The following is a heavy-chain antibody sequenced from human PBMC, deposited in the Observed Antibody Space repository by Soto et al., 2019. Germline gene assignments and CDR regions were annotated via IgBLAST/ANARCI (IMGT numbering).Heavy chain of an antibody. CDR2: IDPSDSYT. Sequence: PGESLKISCKGSGYSFTSYWISWVRQMPGKGLEWMGRIDPSDSYTNYSPSFQGHVTVSADKSISTAYLQWSSLKASDTAMYYCARGFVPYYYYGMDVWGQGTTVTVSS. V-gene: IGHV5-10-1*01. CDR1: GYSFTSYW. D-gene: IGHD3-3*01. CDR3: ARGFVPYYYYGMDV. J-gene: IGHJ6*02.